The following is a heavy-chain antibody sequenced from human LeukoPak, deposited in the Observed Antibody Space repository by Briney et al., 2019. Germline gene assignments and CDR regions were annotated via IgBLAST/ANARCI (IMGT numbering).Heavy chain of an antibody. CDR2: ISSSSSTI. Sequence: PGGSLRLSCAASGFTFSSYSMNWVRQAPGKGLEWVSYISSSSSTIYYADSVKGRFTISRDNAKNSLYLQMNSLRAEDTAVYYCARDRYDFLTGYSPFDYWGRGTLVTVSS. D-gene: IGHD3-9*01. CDR3: ARDRYDFLTGYSPFDY. CDR1: GFTFSSYS. V-gene: IGHV3-48*04. J-gene: IGHJ4*02.